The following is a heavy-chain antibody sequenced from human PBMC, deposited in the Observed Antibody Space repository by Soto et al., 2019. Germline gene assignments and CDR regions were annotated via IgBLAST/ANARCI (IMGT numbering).Heavy chain of an antibody. CDR2: INHSGST. CDR3: ERGPSGSHIEP. V-gene: IGHV4-34*01. Sequence: SETLSLTCAVYGGSFSGYYWSWIRQPPGKGLEWIGEINHSGSTNYNPSLKSRVTISVDTSKNQFSLKLSSVTAADTAVYYCERGPSGSHIEPWGQGTLVTVSS. J-gene: IGHJ5*02. CDR1: GGSFSGYY. D-gene: IGHD1-26*01.